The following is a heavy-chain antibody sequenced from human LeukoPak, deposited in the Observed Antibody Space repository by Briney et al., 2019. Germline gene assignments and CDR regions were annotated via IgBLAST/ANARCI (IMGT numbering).Heavy chain of an antibody. Sequence: VASVKVSCKASGGTFSSYAISWVRQAPGQGLEWMGRIIPIFGTANYAQKFQGRVTITTDESTSTAYMELSSLRSEDTAVYYCARGYSSWDDAFDIWGQGTMVTVSS. CDR3: ARGYSSWDDAFDI. D-gene: IGHD6-13*01. J-gene: IGHJ3*02. CDR2: IIPIFGTA. V-gene: IGHV1-69*05. CDR1: GGTFSSYA.